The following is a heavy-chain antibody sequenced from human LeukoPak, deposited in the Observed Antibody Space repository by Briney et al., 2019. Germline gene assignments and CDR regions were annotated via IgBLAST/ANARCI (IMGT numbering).Heavy chain of an antibody. CDR2: ISSSSSYI. J-gene: IGHJ4*02. Sequence: GGSLRLSCAASGFTFSSYSMNWVRQAPGKGLEWVSSISSSSSYIYYADSVKGRFTISRDNAKNSLYLQMNSLRAEDTAVYYCAISVGYYYGSGTYFDYWGQGTLVTVSS. CDR3: AISVGYYYGSGTYFDY. CDR1: GFTFSSYS. D-gene: IGHD3-10*01. V-gene: IGHV3-21*01.